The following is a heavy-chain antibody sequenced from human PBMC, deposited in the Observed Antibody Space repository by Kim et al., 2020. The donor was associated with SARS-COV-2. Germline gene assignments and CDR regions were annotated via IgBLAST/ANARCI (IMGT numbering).Heavy chain of an antibody. D-gene: IGHD6-19*01. V-gene: IGHV4-34*01. Sequence: TNYNPSLKSRVTISVDTSKNQFSLKLSSVTAADTAVYYCARGHSSGWYGYWGQGTLVTVSS. CDR3: ARGHSSGWYGY. CDR2: T. J-gene: IGHJ4*02.